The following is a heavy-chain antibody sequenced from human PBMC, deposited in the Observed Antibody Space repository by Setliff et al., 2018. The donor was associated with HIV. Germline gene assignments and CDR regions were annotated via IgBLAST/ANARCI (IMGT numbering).Heavy chain of an antibody. J-gene: IGHJ3*02. Sequence: ASVKVSCKASGYTFTAFGMNWLRQAPGQGPEWMGWISTYNGNTNYAQKFQGRVTITRDTSASTAYMELSSLRSEDTAVYYCARDRGDYRVLGAFDIWGQGTMVTV. V-gene: IGHV1-18*01. CDR1: GYTFTAFG. D-gene: IGHD4-17*01. CDR3: ARDRGDYRVLGAFDI. CDR2: ISTYNGNT.